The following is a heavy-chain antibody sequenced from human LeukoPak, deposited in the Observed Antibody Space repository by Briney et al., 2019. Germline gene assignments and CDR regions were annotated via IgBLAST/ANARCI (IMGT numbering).Heavy chain of an antibody. Sequence: GGSLRLSCAASGFTFSGCAFHWVRQAPGKGLEWVAIISNDGNNKYYADSVKGRFTISRDNSKNTLSLQMNSLRVEDTAVYYCAKDTSDYRVRYFFDSWGQGTLVTVSS. J-gene: IGHJ4*02. CDR3: AKDTSDYRVRYFFDS. V-gene: IGHV3-30*18. CDR2: ISNDGNNK. CDR1: GFTFSGCA. D-gene: IGHD4-11*01.